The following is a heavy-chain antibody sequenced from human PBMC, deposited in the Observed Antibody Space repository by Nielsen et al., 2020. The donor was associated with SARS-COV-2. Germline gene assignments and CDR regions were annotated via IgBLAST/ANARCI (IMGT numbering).Heavy chain of an antibody. CDR3: AKDIGEYDGMDV. Sequence: GESLKISCAASGFTFSSYGMHWVRQAPGKGLEWVAVIWYDGSNKYYADSVKGRFTIPRDNAKNSLYLQMNSLRAEDTALYYCAKDIGEYDGMDVWGQGTTVTVSS. CDR2: IWYDGSNK. J-gene: IGHJ6*02. V-gene: IGHV3-33*03. CDR1: GFTFSSYG. D-gene: IGHD3-10*01.